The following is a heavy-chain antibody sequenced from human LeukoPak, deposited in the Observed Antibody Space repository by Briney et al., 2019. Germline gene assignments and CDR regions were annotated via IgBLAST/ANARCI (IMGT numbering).Heavy chain of an antibody. V-gene: IGHV1-69*13. CDR1: GGTCSSDA. J-gene: IGHJ4*02. Sequence: ASERVSCKASGGTCSSDAISWVRQASGRGLEWMGGIIPIFGTANYAQKFQGRVTITADESTSTAYMELSSLRSEDTAVYYCARGDGYKYLDYWGQGTLVTVSS. D-gene: IGHD5-24*01. CDR2: IIPIFGTA. CDR3: ARGDGYKYLDY.